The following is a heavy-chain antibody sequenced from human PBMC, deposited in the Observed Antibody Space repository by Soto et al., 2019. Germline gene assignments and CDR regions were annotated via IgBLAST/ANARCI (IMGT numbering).Heavy chain of an antibody. D-gene: IGHD2-15*01. V-gene: IGHV4-4*02. CDR1: GGSISTSNW. CDR3: ERGPSSGGSAYNWFDP. Sequence: PSETLSLTCAVSGGSISTSNWLIWVRRPPGKGVEWIGEIYHSGSTNYNPYLKSRVTISVDKSKNQFSLKLSSVIAADTAVYYCERGPSSGGSAYNWFDPWGHGTLVTVSS. J-gene: IGHJ5*02. CDR2: IYHSGST.